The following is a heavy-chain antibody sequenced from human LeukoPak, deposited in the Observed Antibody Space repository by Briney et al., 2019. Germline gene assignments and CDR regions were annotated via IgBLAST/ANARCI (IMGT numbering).Heavy chain of an antibody. CDR3: ARDLPYRARHFDY. D-gene: IGHD1-14*01. CDR1: GFTFSSYS. CDR2: ISSSSSYI. Sequence: GGSLRLSCAASGFTFSSYSMNWVRQAPGKGLEWVSSISSSSSYIYYADSVKGRFTISRDNAKNSLYLQMNSLRAEDTAVYYCARDLPYRARHFDYWGQGTLVTVSS. J-gene: IGHJ4*02. V-gene: IGHV3-21*01.